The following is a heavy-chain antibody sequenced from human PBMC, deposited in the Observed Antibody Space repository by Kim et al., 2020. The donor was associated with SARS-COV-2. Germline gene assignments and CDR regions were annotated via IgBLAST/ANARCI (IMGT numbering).Heavy chain of an antibody. CDR1: GFTFSSYS. V-gene: IGHV3-21*01. CDR3: ARDHGGDRFWSGYYYYGMDV. Sequence: GGSLRLSCAASGFTFSSYSMNWVRQAPGKGLEWVSSISSSSSYIYYADSVKGRFTISRDNAKNSLYLQMNSLRAEDTAVYYCARDHGGDRFWSGYYYYGMDVWGQGTTVTVSS. CDR2: ISSSSSYI. J-gene: IGHJ6*02. D-gene: IGHD3-3*01.